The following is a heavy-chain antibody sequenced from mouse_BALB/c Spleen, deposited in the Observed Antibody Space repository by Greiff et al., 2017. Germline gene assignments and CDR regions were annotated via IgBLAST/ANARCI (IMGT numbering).Heavy chain of an antibody. CDR3: TRDDGYYGRAWFAY. CDR1: GYTFTSYY. Sequence: VQVVESGAELVKPGASVKLSCKASGYTFTSYYMYWVKQRPGQGLEWIGEINPSNGGTNFNEKFKSKATLTVDKSSSTAYMQLSSLTSEDSAVYYCTRDDGYYGRAWFAYWGQGTLVTVSA. CDR2: INPSNGGT. J-gene: IGHJ3*01. V-gene: IGHV1S81*02. D-gene: IGHD2-3*01.